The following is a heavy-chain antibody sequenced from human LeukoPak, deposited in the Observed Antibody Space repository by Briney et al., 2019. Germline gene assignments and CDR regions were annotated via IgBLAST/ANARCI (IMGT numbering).Heavy chain of an antibody. CDR3: AKGTHSSSYVFPG. D-gene: IGHD6-6*01. J-gene: IGHJ4*02. V-gene: IGHV1-8*01. CDR2: MNPNSGIT. CDR1: GYTFSSYD. Sequence: GASVKVSCKASGYTFSSYDINWVRQATGQGLEWMGWMNPNSGITNYAQQFQGRVSMTRNTSISTAYMELSNLRAEDTAVYYCAKGTHSSSYVFPGWGQGTLVTVSS.